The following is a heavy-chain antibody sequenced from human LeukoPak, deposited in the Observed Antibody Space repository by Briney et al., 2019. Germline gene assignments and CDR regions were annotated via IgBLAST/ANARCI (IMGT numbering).Heavy chain of an antibody. CDR2: IHSSGNT. Sequence: SETLSLTCSVSGASLSGRTSYWGWIRQPPGKGLECIGTIHSSGNTYYNPSLKSRVTISRDTSKNQVSLKVNSVTAADTATYYCARHVSSVGVAVVITLIDSWGQGILVTVSS. V-gene: IGHV4-39*01. CDR3: ARHVSSVGVAVVITLIDS. J-gene: IGHJ4*02. D-gene: IGHD3-3*01. CDR1: GASLSGRTSY.